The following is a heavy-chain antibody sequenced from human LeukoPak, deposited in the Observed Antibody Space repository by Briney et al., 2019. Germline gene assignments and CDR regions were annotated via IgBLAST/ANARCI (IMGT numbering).Heavy chain of an antibody. V-gene: IGHV4-39*07. J-gene: IGHJ4*02. Sequence: SEALSLTCTVSGGSISSSSYFWGWIRQPPGKGLEWIGNVYYTGGTYFNPSLKSRVTISVDTSKSQFSLKLSSVTAADTAVYYCARVGVYDSSRRQFDYWGQGTLVTVSS. CDR1: GGSISSSSYF. CDR2: VYYTGGT. D-gene: IGHD3-22*01. CDR3: ARVGVYDSSRRQFDY.